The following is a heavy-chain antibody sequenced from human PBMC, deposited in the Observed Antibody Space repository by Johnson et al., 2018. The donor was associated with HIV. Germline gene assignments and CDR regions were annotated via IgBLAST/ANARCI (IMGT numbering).Heavy chain of an antibody. CDR3: AKVQGSYAPPLDAFDI. J-gene: IGHJ3*02. Sequence: QVQLVESGGGLVQPGGSLRLSCAASGFTFSSYAMHWVRQAPGKGLEWVAVISYDGSNKYYADSVKGRFTISRDNSKNTLYLQMNSLRAEDTAVYYCAKVQGSYAPPLDAFDIWGQGTMVTVSS. V-gene: IGHV3-30-3*01. CDR2: ISYDGSNK. D-gene: IGHD1-26*01. CDR1: GFTFSSYA.